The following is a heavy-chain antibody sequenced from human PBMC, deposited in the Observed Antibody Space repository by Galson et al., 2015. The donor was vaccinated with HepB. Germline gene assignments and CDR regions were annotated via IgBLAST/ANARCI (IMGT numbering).Heavy chain of an antibody. Sequence: SLRLSCAASGFTFSSYGMHWVRQAPGKGLEWVAVIWYGGSNKYYADSVKGRFTISRDNSKNTLYLQMNSLRAEDTAVYYCARDPYSSGVRQSWAFDYWGQGTLVTVSS. CDR3: ARDPYSSGVRQSWAFDY. D-gene: IGHD6-19*01. J-gene: IGHJ4*02. CDR1: GFTFSSYG. V-gene: IGHV3-33*01. CDR2: IWYGGSNK.